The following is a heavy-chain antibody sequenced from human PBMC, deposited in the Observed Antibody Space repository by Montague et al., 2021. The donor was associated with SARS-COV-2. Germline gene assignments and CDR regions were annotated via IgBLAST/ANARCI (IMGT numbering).Heavy chain of an antibody. CDR3: TSGEGNYGWRYYFDC. CDR1: GDSIRTNY. CDR2: VDKSDNT. J-gene: IGHJ4*02. D-gene: IGHD3-10*01. Sequence: SETLSLTCTVSGDSIRTNYWSWIRQPPGKGLEWIGYVDKSDNTDYNPSLKSRVTISLDTSKKQFSRKLNSVTSADTAVYYCTSGEGNYGWRYYFDCWGQGTLVTVSS. V-gene: IGHV4-59*01.